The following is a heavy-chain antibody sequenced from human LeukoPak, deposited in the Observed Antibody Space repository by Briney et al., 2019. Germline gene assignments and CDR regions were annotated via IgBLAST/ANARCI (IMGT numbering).Heavy chain of an antibody. CDR3: ARGTIAAAGYYYFDY. V-gene: IGHV3-7*04. Sequence: GGSLRLSCAASGFTFSSYLMSWVRQAPGKGLEGVANIKQDGSEKYYVDSVKGRFTISRDNAKNSLYLQMNSLRAEDTAVYYCARGTIAAAGYYYFDYWGQGTQVTVSS. CDR2: IKQDGSEK. D-gene: IGHD6-13*01. J-gene: IGHJ4*02. CDR1: GFTFSSYL.